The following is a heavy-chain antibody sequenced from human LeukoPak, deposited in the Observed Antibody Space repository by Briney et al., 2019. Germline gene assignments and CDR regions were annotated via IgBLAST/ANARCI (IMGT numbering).Heavy chain of an antibody. Sequence: SETLSLTCTVSGGAISSSSYYWGWIRQPPGKGLEWIGSIYYSGSTYYNPSLKSRVTISVDTSKNQFSLKLSSVTAADTAVYYCARDARRGWFDPWGQGTLVTVSS. J-gene: IGHJ5*02. V-gene: IGHV4-39*07. D-gene: IGHD3-10*01. CDR2: IYYSGST. CDR1: GGAISSSSYY. CDR3: ARDARRGWFDP.